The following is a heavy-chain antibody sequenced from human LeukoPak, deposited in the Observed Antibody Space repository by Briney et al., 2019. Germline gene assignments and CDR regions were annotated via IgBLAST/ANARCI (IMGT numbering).Heavy chain of an antibody. J-gene: IGHJ4*02. Sequence: PSQTLSLTCTVSGGSISSGSYYWSWIRQPAGKGLEWIGRIYTSGSTNYNPSLKGRVTISVDTSKNQFSLKLSSVTAADTAVYYCARDGLRIFDYSGQGTLVTASS. CDR1: GGSISSGSYY. CDR2: IYTSGST. D-gene: IGHD4-17*01. V-gene: IGHV4-61*02. CDR3: ARDGLRIFDY.